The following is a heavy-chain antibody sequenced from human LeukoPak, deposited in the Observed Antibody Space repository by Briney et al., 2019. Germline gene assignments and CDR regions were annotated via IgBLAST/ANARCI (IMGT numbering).Heavy chain of an antibody. J-gene: IGHJ4*02. CDR3: ARRSSSWYYFED. CDR2: IYYSGST. V-gene: IGHV4-39*07. CDR1: GGSITSSDYW. Sequence: SETLSLTCTVSGGSITSSDYWWAWIRLPPGRGLEWIGSIYYSGSTYYNPPFKSRATISVDTSKNQFSLKLSSVTAADAAVYFCARRSSSWYYFEDWGQGTLVTVSS. D-gene: IGHD6-13*01.